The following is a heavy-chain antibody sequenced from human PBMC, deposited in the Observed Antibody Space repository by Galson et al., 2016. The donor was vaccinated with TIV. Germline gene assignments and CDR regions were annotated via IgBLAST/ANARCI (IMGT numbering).Heavy chain of an antibody. CDR3: GRFLGGIDY. CDR1: GYNFNNYG. D-gene: IGHD3-16*01. V-gene: IGHV1-18*01. Sequence: SVKVSCKASGYNFNNYGICWVRQAPGQGPEWMGWISAYNGDTYYAEKFQGRVTMTTDTSSKTAYMELRSLRSDDTAVYYCGRFLGGIDYWGQGTLVTVSS. CDR2: ISAYNGDT. J-gene: IGHJ4*02.